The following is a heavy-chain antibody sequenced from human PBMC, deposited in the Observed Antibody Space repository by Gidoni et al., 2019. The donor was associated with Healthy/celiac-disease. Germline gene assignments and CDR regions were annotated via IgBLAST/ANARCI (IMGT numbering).Heavy chain of an antibody. V-gene: IGHV3-30*02. CDR1: GFTFSSYG. CDR3: AKDHTVTIAYYFDY. Sequence: QVQLVESGGGVVQPGGSLRLSCAASGFTFSSYGMHWVRQAPGKGLGWVAFIRYDGSNKYYADSVKGRFTISRDNSKNTLYLQMNSLRAEDTAVYYCAKDHTVTIAYYFDYWGQGTLVTVSS. D-gene: IGHD4-17*01. CDR2: IRYDGSNK. J-gene: IGHJ4*02.